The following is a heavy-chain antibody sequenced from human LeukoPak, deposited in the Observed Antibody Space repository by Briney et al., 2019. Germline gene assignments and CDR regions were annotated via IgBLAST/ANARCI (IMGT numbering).Heavy chain of an antibody. V-gene: IGHV3-30*18. CDR1: GFTFSSYG. J-gene: IGHJ4*02. Sequence: GGSLKLSCAASGFTFSSYGMHWVRQAPGKGLEWVAVISYDGSNKYYADSVKGRFTISRDNSKNTLYLQMNSLRAEDTAVYYCANDRDWLFDYWGQGTLVTVSS. CDR2: ISYDGSNK. D-gene: IGHD2-21*01. CDR3: ANDRDWLFDY.